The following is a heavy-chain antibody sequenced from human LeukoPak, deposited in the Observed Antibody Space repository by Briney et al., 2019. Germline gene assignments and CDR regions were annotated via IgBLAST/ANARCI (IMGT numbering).Heavy chain of an antibody. CDR2: IIPILGIA. J-gene: IGHJ4*02. V-gene: IGHV1-69*04. Sequence: GTSVKVSCKASGGTFSSYAISWVRQAPGQGLEWMGRIIPILGIANYAQKFQGRVTITADKSTSTAYMELSSLRSEDTAVYYCARGLAAAGEPFDYWGQGTLVTVSS. CDR1: GGTFSSYA. D-gene: IGHD6-13*01. CDR3: ARGLAAAGEPFDY.